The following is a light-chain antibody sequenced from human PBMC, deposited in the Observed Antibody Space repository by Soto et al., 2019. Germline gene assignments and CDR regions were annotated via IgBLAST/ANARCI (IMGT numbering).Light chain of an antibody. CDR2: LNSDGSH. Sequence: QPVLTQSPSASASLGASVKRTCTLSSGHSTYAIAWHQQQPEKGPRYLMKLNSDGSHSKGAGIPDRFSGSSSAAERYLTISSLQSEDEADYYCQTWGTGIQLIFGGGTKLTVL. CDR3: QTWGTGIQLI. CDR1: SGHSTYA. V-gene: IGLV4-69*01. J-gene: IGLJ2*01.